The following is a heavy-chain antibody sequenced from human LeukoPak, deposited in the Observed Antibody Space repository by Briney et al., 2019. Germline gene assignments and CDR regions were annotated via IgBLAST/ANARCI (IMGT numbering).Heavy chain of an antibody. V-gene: IGHV4-59*08. CDR1: GVSISSYH. D-gene: IGHD3-22*01. Sequence: SETLSFTCTVSGVSISSYHWSWIRQPPGKGLEWIGNIYYSGSTNYNPSLKSRVTISVDTSKNQFSLKLSSVTAADTAVYYCARQGYDSSGYHPFDYWGQGTLVTVSS. CDR2: IYYSGST. CDR3: ARQGYDSSGYHPFDY. J-gene: IGHJ4*02.